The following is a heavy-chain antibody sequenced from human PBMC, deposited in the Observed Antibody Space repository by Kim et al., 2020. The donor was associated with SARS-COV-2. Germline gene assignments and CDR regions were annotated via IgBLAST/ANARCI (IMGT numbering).Heavy chain of an antibody. CDR3: ATSTIVTMIED. V-gene: IGHV3-7*01. D-gene: IGHD3-22*01. J-gene: IGHJ4*02. CDR2: K. Sequence: KYYVDSVKGRFTISRDNAKNSLYLQMNSLRAEDTAVYYCATSTIVTMIEDWGQGTLVTVSS.